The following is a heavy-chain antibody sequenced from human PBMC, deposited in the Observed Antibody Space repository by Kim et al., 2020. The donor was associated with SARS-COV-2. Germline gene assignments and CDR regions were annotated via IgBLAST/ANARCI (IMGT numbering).Heavy chain of an antibody. Sequence: GSLRLSCAASGFTFNTYDMSWVRQAPGKGLEWVSAISASGDRIFYLDSVRGRFTISRDNSRSTVYLQINGLRAEDAAVYYCAKGRGSGRYHFDYWGQGTLGTVSS. CDR3: AKGRGSGRYHFDY. CDR2: ISASGDRI. J-gene: IGHJ4*02. D-gene: IGHD6-19*01. V-gene: IGHV3-23*01. CDR1: GFTFNTYD.